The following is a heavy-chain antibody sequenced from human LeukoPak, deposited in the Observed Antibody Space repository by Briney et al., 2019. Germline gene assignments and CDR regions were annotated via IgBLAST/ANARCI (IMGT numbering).Heavy chain of an antibody. D-gene: IGHD6-13*01. J-gene: IGHJ4*02. Sequence: PSETLSLTCTVSGGSISSSSYYWGWIRQPPGKGLEWIGSIYYSGSTYYNPSLKSRVTISVDTSKNQFSLKLSSVTAADTAVYYRARYPVAAAGTPHWGQGTLVTVSS. V-gene: IGHV4-39*01. CDR1: GGSISSSSYY. CDR2: IYYSGST. CDR3: ARYPVAAAGTPH.